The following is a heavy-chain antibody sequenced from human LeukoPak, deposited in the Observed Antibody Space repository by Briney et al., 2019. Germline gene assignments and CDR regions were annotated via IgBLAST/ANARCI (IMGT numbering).Heavy chain of an antibody. CDR2: IIPIFGTA. CDR1: GGTFSSYA. J-gene: IGHJ4*02. Sequence: SVKVFCKASGGTFSSYAISWVRQAPGQGLEWMGGIIPIFGTANYAQKFQGRVTITADKSTSTAYMELSSLRSEDTAVYYCARAAAGTGYYFDNWGQGTLVTVSS. D-gene: IGHD6-13*01. V-gene: IGHV1-69*06. CDR3: ARAAAGTGYYFDN.